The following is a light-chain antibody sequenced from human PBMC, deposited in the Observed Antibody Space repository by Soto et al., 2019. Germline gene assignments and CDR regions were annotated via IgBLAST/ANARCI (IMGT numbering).Light chain of an antibody. CDR3: EQYGSSPRT. V-gene: IGKV3-20*01. Sequence: PGERATLSFRASQSVSRDYFAWYQQRPGQAPRLLIYGISIRATGIPDRFSGSGSGTDFTLTISRLEPEDFAVYYCEQYGSSPRTFGQGTKVDI. J-gene: IGKJ1*01. CDR2: GIS. CDR1: QSVSRDY.